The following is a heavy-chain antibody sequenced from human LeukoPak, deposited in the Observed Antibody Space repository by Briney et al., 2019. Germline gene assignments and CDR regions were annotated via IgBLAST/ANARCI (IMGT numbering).Heavy chain of an antibody. CDR2: INRNSGGT. J-gene: IGHJ4*02. CDR3: ARGPSRGYSSSWYWNY. CDR1: VYTFTGYD. Sequence: ASVTVSCKASVYTFTGYDMHSVRQAPGQLLEWMGWINRNSGGTDYAQKFQGWVTMTRDPSISIAYMELSRLRSDDTAVYYCARGPSRGYSSSWYWNYWGQGTLVTVSS. D-gene: IGHD6-13*01. V-gene: IGHV1-2*04.